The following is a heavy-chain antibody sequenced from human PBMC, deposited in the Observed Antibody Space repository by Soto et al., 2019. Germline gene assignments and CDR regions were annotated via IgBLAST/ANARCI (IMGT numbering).Heavy chain of an antibody. CDR2: ISYDGSNK. Sequence: QVQLVESGGGVVQPGRSLRLSCAASGFTFSSYGMHWVRQAPGKGLEWVAVISYDGSNKYYADSVKGRFTISRDKSKNTLYLQMNSLRAEDTAVYYCAKENYDFWSWGDYYYGMDVWGQGTTVTVSS. V-gene: IGHV3-30*18. J-gene: IGHJ6*02. CDR1: GFTFSSYG. CDR3: AKENYDFWSWGDYYYGMDV. D-gene: IGHD3-3*01.